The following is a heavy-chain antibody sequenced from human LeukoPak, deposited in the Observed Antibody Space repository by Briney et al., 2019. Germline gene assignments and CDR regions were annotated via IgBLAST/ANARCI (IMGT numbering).Heavy chain of an antibody. J-gene: IGHJ6*02. CDR1: GFTFSSYA. V-gene: IGHV3-23*01. CDR2: ISGSGGST. CDR3: ASHYGSGSWVDYGMDV. Sequence: GGSLRLSCAASGFTFSSYAMSWVRQAPGKGLEWVSAISGSGGSTYYADSVKGRFTISRDNSKNTLYLQMNSLRAEDTAVYYCASHYGSGSWVDYGMDVWGQGTTVTVSS. D-gene: IGHD3-10*01.